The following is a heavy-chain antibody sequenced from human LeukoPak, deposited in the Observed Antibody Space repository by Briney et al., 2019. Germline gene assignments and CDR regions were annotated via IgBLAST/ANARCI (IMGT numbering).Heavy chain of an antibody. CDR1: GFTFSSYA. J-gene: IGHJ5*02. V-gene: IGHV3-23*01. CDR2: ITGSGDSI. D-gene: IGHD3-10*01. Sequence: PGGSLRLSCAASGFTFSSYAMSWVRQAPGKGLEWVSAITGSGDSIFYADSVKGRFTISRDTASNTMHLEMNNLRIEDTAVYYCMRDYMGWFDPWGQGSLVTVSS. CDR3: MRDYMGWFDP.